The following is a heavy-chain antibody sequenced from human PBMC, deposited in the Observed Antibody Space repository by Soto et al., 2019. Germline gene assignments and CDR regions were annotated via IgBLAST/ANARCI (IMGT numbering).Heavy chain of an antibody. J-gene: IGHJ4*02. Sequence: QVQLVQSGAEVKKPGASVKVSCKASGYTFTSYDINWVRQATGQGLEWMGWMNPNSGNTGYAQEFQVRVTMTRNTSISTAYMEMSSQRSEDTAVYYCAIQKVVAGDYWGQGTLVTVCS. D-gene: IGHD2-15*01. CDR2: MNPNSGNT. CDR1: GYTFTSYD. CDR3: AIQKVVAGDY. V-gene: IGHV1-8*01.